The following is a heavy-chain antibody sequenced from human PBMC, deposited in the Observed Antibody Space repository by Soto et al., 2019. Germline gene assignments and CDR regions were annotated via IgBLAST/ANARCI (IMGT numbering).Heavy chain of an antibody. CDR2: INYSGTT. CDR3: ARESYYGSGATVVAY. CDR1: GGSISSYY. V-gene: IGHV4-59*01. J-gene: IGHJ4*02. Sequence: SETLSLTCTVSGGSISSYYWSWIRQSPGKGLEWIGYINYSGTTSYHPSLNSRVTMSVDTSKNQFSLKVNSVTAADTAVYYCARESYYGSGATVVAYWGQGTLVTVSS. D-gene: IGHD3-10*01.